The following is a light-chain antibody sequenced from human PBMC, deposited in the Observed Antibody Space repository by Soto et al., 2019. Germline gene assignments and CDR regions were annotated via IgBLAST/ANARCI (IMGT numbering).Light chain of an antibody. V-gene: IGKV3-20*01. CDR2: GAS. CDR1: QSVGNN. J-gene: IGKJ5*01. Sequence: VITQPPATLSVSPGERASLSCGPSQSVGNNLAWYRQKPGQAPRLFIYGASSRATGIPDRFSGSGSGTHFTLTISLLESEDFALYYCQQYGSSPRITFGQGTRLEIK. CDR3: QQYGSSPRIT.